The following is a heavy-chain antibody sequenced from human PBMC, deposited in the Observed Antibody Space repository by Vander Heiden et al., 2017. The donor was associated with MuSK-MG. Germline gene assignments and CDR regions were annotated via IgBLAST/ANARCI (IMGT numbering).Heavy chain of an antibody. CDR2: ISSSSSYI. CDR1: GFTFSSYS. J-gene: IGHJ3*02. CDR3: ARAHTAMVEADAFDI. V-gene: IGHV3-21*01. Sequence: EVQLVESGGGLVKPGGSLSLPCAASGFTFSSYSMNWVRQAPGKGLEWVSSISSSSSYIYYADSVKGRFTISRDNAKNSLYLQMNSLRAEDTAVYYCARAHTAMVEADAFDIWGQGTMVTVSS. D-gene: IGHD5-18*01.